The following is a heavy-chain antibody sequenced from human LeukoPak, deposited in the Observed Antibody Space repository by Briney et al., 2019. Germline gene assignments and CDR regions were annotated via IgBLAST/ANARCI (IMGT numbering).Heavy chain of an antibody. V-gene: IGHV3-72*01. CDR2: TRNKANSYTT. D-gene: IGHD3-22*01. J-gene: IGHJ6*02. CDR3: AGGYDSSGYYLDDYYYYGMDV. Sequence: SGGSLRLSCAASGFTFSDHYMDWVRQAPGKGLEWVGRTRNKANSYTTEYAASVKGRFTISRDDSKNSLYLQMNSLKTEDTAVYYCAGGYDSSGYYLDDYYYYGMDVWDQGTTVTVSS. CDR1: GFTFSDHY.